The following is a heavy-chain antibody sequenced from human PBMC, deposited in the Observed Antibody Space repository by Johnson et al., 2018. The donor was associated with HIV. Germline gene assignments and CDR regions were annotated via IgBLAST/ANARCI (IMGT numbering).Heavy chain of an antibody. CDR1: GFTFSSYG. J-gene: IGHJ3*02. CDR3: AREEAYCGGDCYSAFDI. CDR2: IWYDGSNK. V-gene: IGHV3-33*01. Sequence: QVQLLESGGGVVQPGRSLRLSCAASGFTFSSYGMHWVRQAPGKGLEWVADIWYDGSNKYYADSVKGRFTISRDNSKNRLYLQMKSLRAEDTAVYYCAREEAYCGGDCYSAFDIWGQGTMVTVSS. D-gene: IGHD2-21*02.